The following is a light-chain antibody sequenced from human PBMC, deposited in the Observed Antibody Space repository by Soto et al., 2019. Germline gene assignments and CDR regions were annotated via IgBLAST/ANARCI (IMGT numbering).Light chain of an antibody. V-gene: IGKV3D-15*01. CDR3: QQYNNWPAIT. CDR2: GAS. Sequence: EIVMTQSPATRSVSPGERATLSCRASQSVRRNLAWYQQKPGQAPRLLIYGASTRAPGIPARFSGFGSGTDFTLTISSLQSEDFAIYYCQQYNNWPAITFGQGTRLEIK. J-gene: IGKJ5*01. CDR1: QSVRRN.